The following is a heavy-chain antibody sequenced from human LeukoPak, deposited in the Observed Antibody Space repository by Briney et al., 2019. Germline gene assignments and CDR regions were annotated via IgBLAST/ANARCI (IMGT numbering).Heavy chain of an antibody. CDR2: INPNSGGT. J-gene: IGHJ4*02. D-gene: IGHD3-9*01. Sequence: GASVKVSCKASGYTFTGYYMHWVRQAPGQGLEWMGWINPNSGGTNYAQKFQGRVTMTRDTSISTAYMELSRLRSDDTAVYYCARDLTRGADFDWSSVWLWWGQGTLVTVSS. CDR1: GYTFTGYY. CDR3: ARDLTRGADFDWSSVWLW. V-gene: IGHV1-2*02.